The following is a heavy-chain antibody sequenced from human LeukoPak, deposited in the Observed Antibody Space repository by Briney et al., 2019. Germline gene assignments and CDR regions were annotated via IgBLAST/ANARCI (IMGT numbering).Heavy chain of an antibody. CDR1: GGSINNIIYY. CDR2: ISDSGST. J-gene: IGHJ6*03. D-gene: IGHD3-10*01. CDR3: TRVKAKTVITTFTLDYMDV. Sequence: SETLSPTCTVFGGSINNIIYYWGWIRQPPGKGLEWIASISDSGSTYYNPSLKSRVVISVDRSKNQFSLDLTSVTAADTARYYCTRVKAKTVITTFTLDYMDVWGIGTTVTISS. V-gene: IGHV4-39*07.